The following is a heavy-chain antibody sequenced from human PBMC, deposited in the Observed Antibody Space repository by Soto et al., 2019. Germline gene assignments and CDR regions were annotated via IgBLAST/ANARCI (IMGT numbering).Heavy chain of an antibody. Sequence: GGSLRLSCAASGFTFSSYCMHWVRQAPGKGLEWVSVVSYDGSNKYYADSVKGQFTISRDNAKNTLYLHINSLRPEDTAVYYCAKEGIELWSAFDFWGQGTLVTVSS. CDR1: GFTFSSYC. CDR3: AKEGIELWSAFDF. J-gene: IGHJ4*02. V-gene: IGHV3-30*18. D-gene: IGHD5-18*01. CDR2: VSYDGSNK.